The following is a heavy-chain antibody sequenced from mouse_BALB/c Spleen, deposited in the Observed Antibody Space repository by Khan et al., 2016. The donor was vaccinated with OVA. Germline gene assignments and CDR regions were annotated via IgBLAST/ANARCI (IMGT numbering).Heavy chain of an antibody. Sequence: QVQLKESGAELVKPGASVKLSCKASGYIFTSYYIYWVKQRPGQGLEWIGEINPSDGGTNFNEKFKSRATLTVDRSSSTTYMQLSSLTSEDSAVYYCTRAGFSSFAYWGQGTLVTVSA. V-gene: IGHV1S81*02. CDR3: TRAGFSSFAY. CDR2: INPSDGGT. D-gene: IGHD1-3*01. J-gene: IGHJ3*01. CDR1: GYIFTSYY.